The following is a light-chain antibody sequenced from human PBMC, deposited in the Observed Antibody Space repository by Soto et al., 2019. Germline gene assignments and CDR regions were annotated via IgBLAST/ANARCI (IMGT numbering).Light chain of an antibody. CDR1: SSDVGGYNY. V-gene: IGLV2-14*01. Sequence: QSALTQPASVSGSPGQSITISCTGTSSDVGGYNYVSWYQQHPGKAPKLMIYEVSNRPSGVSNRFSGSKSGNTASLTISGLQADDEADYYRSSYTSSSTLEVFGTGTKVTVL. CDR3: SSYTSSSTLEV. CDR2: EVS. J-gene: IGLJ1*01.